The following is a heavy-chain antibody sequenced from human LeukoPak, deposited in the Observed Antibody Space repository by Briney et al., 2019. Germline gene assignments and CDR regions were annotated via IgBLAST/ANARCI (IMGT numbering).Heavy chain of an antibody. CDR2: MNPNSGNT. D-gene: IGHD1-14*01. CDR1: GYTFTSYD. CDR3: ARGGFTPIRKLSYYYGMDV. Sequence: ASVKVSCKASGYTFTSYDINWVRQATGQGLEWMGWMNPNSGNTGYAQKFQGRVTMTRNTSISTAYMELSSLRSEDTAVYYCARGGFTPIRKLSYYYGMDVWGQGTTVTVSS. J-gene: IGHJ6*02. V-gene: IGHV1-8*01.